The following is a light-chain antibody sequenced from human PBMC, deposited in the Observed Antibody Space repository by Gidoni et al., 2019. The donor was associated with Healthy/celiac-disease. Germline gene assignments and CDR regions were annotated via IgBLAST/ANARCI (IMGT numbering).Light chain of an antibody. CDR3: QQYGSSPLT. V-gene: IGKV3-20*01. J-gene: IGKJ3*01. CDR2: GAS. Sequence: EIVLTRSPGTLSLSPGERATLSCRASHSVSSSYLAWYQQKPGQAPRLLIYGASSRATGIPDRFSGSGSGTDFTLTISRLEPEDVAVYYCQQYGSSPLTFGPGTKVDIK. CDR1: HSVSSSY.